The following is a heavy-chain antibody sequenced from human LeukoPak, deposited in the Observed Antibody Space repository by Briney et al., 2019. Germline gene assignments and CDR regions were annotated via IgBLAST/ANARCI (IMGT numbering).Heavy chain of an antibody. CDR1: GYTFTGYY. D-gene: IGHD2-2*01. J-gene: IGHJ1*01. CDR2: INPNSGGT. Sequence: ASVKVSCKASGYTFTGYYMHWVRQAPGQGLEWMGWINPNSGGTNYAQKFQGRVTMTRDTSISTAYMELSRLGSDDTAVYYCARDLGIVVVPAGNFQHWGQGTLVTVSS. CDR3: ARDLGIVVVPAGNFQH. V-gene: IGHV1-2*02.